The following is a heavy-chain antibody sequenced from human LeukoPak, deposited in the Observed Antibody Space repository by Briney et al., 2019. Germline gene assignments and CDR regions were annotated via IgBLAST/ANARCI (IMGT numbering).Heavy chain of an antibody. J-gene: IGHJ2*01. CDR3: AREPMVRGVIIL. CDR2: IYYSGST. Sequence: SETLSLTCTVSGGSISSSSYYWGWIRQPPGKGLEWIGSIYYSGSTYYNPSLKSRVTISVDTSKNQFSLKLSSVTAADTAVYYCAREPMVRGVIILWGRGTLVTVSS. V-gene: IGHV4-39*07. D-gene: IGHD3-10*01. CDR1: GGSISSSSYY.